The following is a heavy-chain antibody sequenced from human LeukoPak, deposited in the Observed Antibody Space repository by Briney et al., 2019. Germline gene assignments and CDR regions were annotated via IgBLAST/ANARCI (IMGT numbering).Heavy chain of an antibody. Sequence: SETLSLTCTVSDVSISSHYWSWLRQPPGKGLEWIAYMRDTVNTKDNPSIKSRLTLSADTSKNQFSLRLSSVTAADTAVYYCATIKRGNIYGYFDFWGQGILVTVSS. D-gene: IGHD5-18*01. V-gene: IGHV4-59*11. J-gene: IGHJ4*02. CDR2: MRDTVNT. CDR1: DVSISSHY. CDR3: ATIKRGNIYGYFDF.